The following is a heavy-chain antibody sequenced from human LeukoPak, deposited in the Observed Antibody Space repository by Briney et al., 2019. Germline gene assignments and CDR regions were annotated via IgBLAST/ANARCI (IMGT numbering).Heavy chain of an antibody. Sequence: GGPLRLSCAASGFTFSSYGMHWVRQAPGKGLEWVAFIRYDGSNKYYADSVKGRFTISRDNSKNTLYLQMNSLRAEDTAVYYCARSGYCTNGVCFGRGVDYWGQGTLVTVSS. CDR2: IRYDGSNK. CDR3: ARSGYCTNGVCFGRGVDY. V-gene: IGHV3-30*02. CDR1: GFTFSSYG. J-gene: IGHJ4*02. D-gene: IGHD2-8*01.